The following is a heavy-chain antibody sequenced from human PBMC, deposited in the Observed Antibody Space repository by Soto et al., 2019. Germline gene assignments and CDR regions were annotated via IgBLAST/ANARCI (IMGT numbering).Heavy chain of an antibody. CDR1: GFSISSGGYY. J-gene: IGHJ4*02. V-gene: IGHV4-31*03. CDR2: IYYSGST. D-gene: IGHD3-10*01. CDR3: ARGVGMVRGVIRFGAYYFDY. Sequence: PSETLSLTCTFSGFSISSGGYYLSWIRKHPGKGLEWIGYIYYSGSTYYNPSLKSRVTISVDTSKNQFSLKLSSVTAADTAVYYCARGVGMVRGVIRFGAYYFDYWGQGTLVTVSS.